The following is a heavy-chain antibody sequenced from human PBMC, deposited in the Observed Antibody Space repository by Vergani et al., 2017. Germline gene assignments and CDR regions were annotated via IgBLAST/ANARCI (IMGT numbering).Heavy chain of an antibody. J-gene: IGHJ5*02. Sequence: EVQVLESGGGLVQPGGSLRLSCAASGFTFSSYAMSWVRQAPGKGMEWVSAIRGRGSRTYFADSVKGRFTISRDNSKNTLYLQMNSLRAEDTAIYYCAKDLRIMITFQCWFDPWGQGTLVTVSS. CDR2: IRGRGSRT. CDR3: AKDLRIMITFQCWFDP. CDR1: GFTFSSYA. V-gene: IGHV3-23*01. D-gene: IGHD3-16*01.